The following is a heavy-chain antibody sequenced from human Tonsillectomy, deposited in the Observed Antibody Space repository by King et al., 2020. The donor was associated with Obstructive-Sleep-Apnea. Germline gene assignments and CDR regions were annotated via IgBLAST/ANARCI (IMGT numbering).Heavy chain of an antibody. CDR3: AKEGINTFGGDGIHH. Sequence: VQLVESGGGLVQPGGSLRLSCAASGFTFNNYAMTWVRQAPGKGLEGVSGLSVRSLNAYYADSVKGRFSISRDTSTNTLYLQMNSLRAEDTAVYYCAKEGINTFGGDGIHHWGQGTLVTVSS. D-gene: IGHD3-16*01. J-gene: IGHJ5*02. CDR1: GFTFNNYA. CDR2: LSVRSLNA. V-gene: IGHV3-23*04.